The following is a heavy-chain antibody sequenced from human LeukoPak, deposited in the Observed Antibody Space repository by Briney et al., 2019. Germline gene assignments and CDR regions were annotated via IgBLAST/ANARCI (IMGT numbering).Heavy chain of an antibody. J-gene: IGHJ4*02. D-gene: IGHD4-17*01. CDR2: IKQDGSEK. CDR3: AKDIDPNPLMTTVTYTFDY. V-gene: IGHV3-7*03. Sequence: GGSLRLSCAASGFTFSSYWMSWVRQAPGKGLEWVANIKQDGSEKYYVDSVKGRFTISRDNAKNSLYLQMNSLRAEDTALYYCAKDIDPNPLMTTVTYTFDYWGQGTLVTVSS. CDR1: GFTFSSYW.